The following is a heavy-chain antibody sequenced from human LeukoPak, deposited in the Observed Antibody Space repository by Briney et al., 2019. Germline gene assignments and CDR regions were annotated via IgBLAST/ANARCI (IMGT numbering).Heavy chain of an antibody. Sequence: SVTVSCKASGGTFSSYAISWVRQAPGQGLEWMGGIIPIFGTANYAQKFQGRVTITADKSTSTAYMELSSLRSEDTAVYYCARGPGHGWYECNYWGQGTLVTVSS. CDR1: GGTFSSYA. V-gene: IGHV1-69*06. J-gene: IGHJ4*02. D-gene: IGHD6-19*01. CDR3: ARGPGHGWYECNY. CDR2: IIPIFGTA.